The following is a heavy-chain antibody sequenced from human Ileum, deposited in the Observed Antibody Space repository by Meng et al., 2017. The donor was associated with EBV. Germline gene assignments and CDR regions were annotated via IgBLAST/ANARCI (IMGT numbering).Heavy chain of an antibody. Sequence: QVPLEESGPGLVKPSVTLSLTCIVSGGSISSCNWWSWFRQPPGKGLEWIGEIYHSGSTNYNPSLKSRVTISVDKSKNQFSLKLSSVTAADTAVYYCARDFGPHQLWYWGQGTLVTVSS. CDR2: IYHSGST. D-gene: IGHD3-16*01. J-gene: IGHJ4*02. V-gene: IGHV4-4*02. CDR1: GGSISSCNW. CDR3: ARDFGPHQLWY.